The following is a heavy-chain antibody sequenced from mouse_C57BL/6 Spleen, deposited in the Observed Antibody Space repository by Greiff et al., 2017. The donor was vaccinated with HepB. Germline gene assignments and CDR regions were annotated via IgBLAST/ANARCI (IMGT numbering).Heavy chain of an antibody. CDR3: ARRGDYWGSNFDY. J-gene: IGHJ2*01. CDR1: GYAFSSSW. D-gene: IGHD1-1*01. Sequence: QVQLKQSGPELVKPGASVKISCKASGYAFSSSWMNWVKQRPGKGLEWIGRIYPGDGDTNYNGKFKGKATLTADKSSSTAYMQLSSLTSEDSAVYFCARRGDYWGSNFDYWGQGTTLTVSS. V-gene: IGHV1-82*01. CDR2: IYPGDGDT.